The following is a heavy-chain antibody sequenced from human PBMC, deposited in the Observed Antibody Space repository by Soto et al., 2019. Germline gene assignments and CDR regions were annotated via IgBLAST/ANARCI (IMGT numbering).Heavy chain of an antibody. Sequence: EVQVLESGGGLVHPGGSLRLSCTTSGFSFTNYAMSCVRQIPGKGLEWVSAISGSGGSTYYEDSVKGRFTISRDNSKSTLYLKMNSLRVDDTAVYYCAKGSPYNGTYFHPWGQGTLVTVSS. V-gene: IGHV3-23*01. D-gene: IGHD1-26*01. CDR2: ISGSGGST. CDR1: GFSFTNYA. CDR3: AKGSPYNGTYFHP. J-gene: IGHJ5*02.